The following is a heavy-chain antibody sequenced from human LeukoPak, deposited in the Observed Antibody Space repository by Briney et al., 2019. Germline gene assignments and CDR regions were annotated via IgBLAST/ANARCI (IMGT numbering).Heavy chain of an antibody. CDR1: GGSISSGGYY. CDR2: IYHSGST. V-gene: IGHV4-30-2*01. J-gene: IGHJ3*02. Sequence: SQTLSLTCTVSGGSISSGGYYWSWIRQPPGKGLEWIGYIYHSGSTYYNPSLKSRVTISVDRSKNQFSLKLSSVTAADTAVYYCARARIVVERGAFDIWGQGTMVTVSS. CDR3: ARARIVVERGAFDI. D-gene: IGHD3-22*01.